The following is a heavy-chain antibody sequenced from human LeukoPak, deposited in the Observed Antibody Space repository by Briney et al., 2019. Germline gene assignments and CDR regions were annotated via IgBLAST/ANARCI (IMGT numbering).Heavy chain of an antibody. CDR2: MNPNSGNT. Sequence: ASVKVSCKASGGTFSSYAISWVRQAPGQGLEWMGWMNPNSGNTGYAQKFQGRVTVTRNTSISTAYMELSSLRSEDTAVYYCATSVGYCSGGSCYSGWFDPWGQGTLVTVSS. CDR1: GGTFSSYA. J-gene: IGHJ5*02. V-gene: IGHV1-8*03. CDR3: ATSVGYCSGGSCYSGWFDP. D-gene: IGHD2-15*01.